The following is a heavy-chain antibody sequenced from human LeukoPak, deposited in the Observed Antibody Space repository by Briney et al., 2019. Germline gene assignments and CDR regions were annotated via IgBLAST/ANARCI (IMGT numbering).Heavy chain of an antibody. V-gene: IGHV1-69*13. CDR1: GGTFSSYA. Sequence: SVKVSCKASGGTFSSYAISWVRQAPGQGLEWMGGIIPIFGTANYAQKFQGRVAITADESTSTAYMELSSLRSEDTAVYYCARDGPVGGYDATLNDYWGQGTLVTVSS. CDR3: ARDGPVGGYDATLNDY. J-gene: IGHJ4*02. CDR2: IIPIFGTA. D-gene: IGHD5-12*01.